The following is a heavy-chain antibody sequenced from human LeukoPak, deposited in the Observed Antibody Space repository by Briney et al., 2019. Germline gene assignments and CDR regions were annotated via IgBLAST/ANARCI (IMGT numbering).Heavy chain of an antibody. CDR3: ARVGYSFEP. CDR1: GFTFSSNY. D-gene: IGHD5-18*01. Sequence: GSLRLSCAASGFTFSSNYMSWVRQPPGKGLEWIGEINHSGSTNYNPSLKSRVTISVDTSKNQFSLKLSSVPAADTAVYYCARVGYSFEPWRQGTLVPVSS. CDR2: INHSGST. V-gene: IGHV4-34*01. J-gene: IGHJ5*02.